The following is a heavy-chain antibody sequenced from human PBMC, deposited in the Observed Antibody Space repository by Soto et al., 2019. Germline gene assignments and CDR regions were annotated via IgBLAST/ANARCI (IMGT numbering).Heavy chain of an antibody. J-gene: IGHJ4*02. Sequence: PSETLSLTCTVSGGSISSGGYYWSWIRQHPGKGLEWIGYIHYSGSTYYNPSLKSRVTISVDTSKDQFSLKLSSVTAADTAVYYCASKTCSGGSCYSEYYFDYWGQGTLVTVS. V-gene: IGHV4-31*03. CDR1: GGSISSGGYY. CDR2: IHYSGST. CDR3: ASKTCSGGSCYSEYYFDY. D-gene: IGHD2-15*01.